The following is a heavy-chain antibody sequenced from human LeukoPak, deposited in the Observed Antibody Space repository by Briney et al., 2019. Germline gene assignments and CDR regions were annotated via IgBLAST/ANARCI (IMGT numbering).Heavy chain of an antibody. CDR2: ISSSSSYI. Sequence: GGSLRLSCAGSGFTFGSFAMTWVRQAPGKGLEWVSSISSSSSYIYYADSVKGRFTISRDNAKNSLYLQMNSLRAEDTAVYYCARGDSSSSGFDPWGQGTLVTVSS. J-gene: IGHJ5*02. V-gene: IGHV3-21*01. D-gene: IGHD6-13*01. CDR1: GFTFGSFA. CDR3: ARGDSSSSGFDP.